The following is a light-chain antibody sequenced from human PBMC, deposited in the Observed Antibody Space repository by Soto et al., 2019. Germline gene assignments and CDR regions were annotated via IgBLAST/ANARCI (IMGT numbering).Light chain of an antibody. CDR2: RSS. Sequence: QSVLTQPPSASGTPGQRITISCSGSSSNIGSHSVNWYQQLPGTAPKLLIYRSSQRPSGVPDRFSGSKSGTSASLAISGLQSGDEADYSCALWDNSLNGPVFGGGTKLPVL. CDR3: ALWDNSLNGPV. CDR1: SSNIGSHS. V-gene: IGLV1-44*01. J-gene: IGLJ2*01.